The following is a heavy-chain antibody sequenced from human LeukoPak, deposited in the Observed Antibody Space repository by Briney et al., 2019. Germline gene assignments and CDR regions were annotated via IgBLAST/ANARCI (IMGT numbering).Heavy chain of an antibody. CDR2: ISAYNGNT. CDR3: ARERWELLMDPLFDY. Sequence: VASVRVSCTASGYTFTSYGISWVRQAPGQGLEWVGWISAYNGNTNYAQKLQGRVTMTTDTSTSTAYMELRSLRSDDTAVYYCARERWELLMDPLFDYWGQGTLVTVSS. V-gene: IGHV1-18*01. D-gene: IGHD1-26*01. CDR1: GYTFTSYG. J-gene: IGHJ4*02.